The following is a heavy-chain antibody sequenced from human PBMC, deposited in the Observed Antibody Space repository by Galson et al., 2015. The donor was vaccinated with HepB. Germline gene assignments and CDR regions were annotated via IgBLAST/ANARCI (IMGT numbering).Heavy chain of an antibody. CDR1: GFTFSSYG. CDR3: ARDRHSTKQLRGGYFDL. Sequence: SLRLSCAASGFTFSSYGMHWVRQAPGKGLEWVAVIWYDGSNKYYADSVKGRFTISRDNSKNTLYLQMNSLRAEDTAVYYCARDRHSTKQLRGGYFDLWGRGTLVTVSS. V-gene: IGHV3-33*01. D-gene: IGHD6-13*01. CDR2: IWYDGSNK. J-gene: IGHJ2*01.